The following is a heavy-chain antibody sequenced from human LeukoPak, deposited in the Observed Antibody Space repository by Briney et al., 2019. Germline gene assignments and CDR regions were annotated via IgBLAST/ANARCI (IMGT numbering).Heavy chain of an antibody. J-gene: IGHJ4*02. CDR1: GGSFSGYD. V-gene: IGHV4-34*01. D-gene: IGHD3-10*01. Sequence: NPSETLSLTCAVYGGSFSGYDWIWIRQPPGKGLEWIGEINRSGSTNYNPSLKSRVTISVDTSKNQFSLKLRSVTAADTAAYYCVVLFRRGSGSYYIDYWGQGTLVTVSS. CDR3: VVLFRRGSGSYYIDY. CDR2: INRSGST.